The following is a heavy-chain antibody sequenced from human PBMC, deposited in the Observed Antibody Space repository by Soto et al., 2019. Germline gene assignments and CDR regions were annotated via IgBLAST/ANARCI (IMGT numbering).Heavy chain of an antibody. CDR1: GGSFSDFA. V-gene: IGHV1-69*01. Sequence: QVQLAQSGAEVRKPGSSVKVSCRASGGSFSDFAFSWVRQAPGQGLEWMGGIIPMFAATKYAQRFQDRVTISADASTKTVYLVLSSLTSDDSAVYYCARGAIVAVPAALSSYDDYTNYRFDSWGQGTLVSVS. D-gene: IGHD2-15*01. CDR3: ARGAIVAVPAALSSYDDYTNYRFDS. CDR2: IIPMFAAT. J-gene: IGHJ4*02.